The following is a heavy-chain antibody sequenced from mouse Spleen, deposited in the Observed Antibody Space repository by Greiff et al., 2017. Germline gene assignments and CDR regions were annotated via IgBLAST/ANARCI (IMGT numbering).Heavy chain of an antibody. D-gene: IGHD5-1*01. J-gene: IGHJ3*01. Sequence: EVKLVESGGGLVQPGGSRKLSCAASGFTFSDYGMAWVRQAPGKGPEWVAFISNLAYSIYYADTVTGRFTISRENAKNTLYLEMSSLRSEDTAMYYCARAYQGWFAYWGQGTLVTVSA. CDR1: GFTFSDYG. V-gene: IGHV5-15*02. CDR3: ARAYQGWFAY. CDR2: ISNLAYSI.